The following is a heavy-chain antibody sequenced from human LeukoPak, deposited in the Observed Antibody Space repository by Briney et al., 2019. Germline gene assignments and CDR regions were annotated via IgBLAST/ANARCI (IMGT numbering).Heavy chain of an antibody. D-gene: IGHD3-22*01. Sequence: GGSLRLSCAASGFTFSSYGMHWLRQAPGKGLEWVAVIPYDGSNKYYADSVKGRFTISRDNSKNTLYLQMNSLRAEDTAVYYCAKGGYYFDYWGQGTLVTVSS. J-gene: IGHJ4*02. V-gene: IGHV3-30*18. CDR3: AKGGYYFDY. CDR1: GFTFSSYG. CDR2: IPYDGSNK.